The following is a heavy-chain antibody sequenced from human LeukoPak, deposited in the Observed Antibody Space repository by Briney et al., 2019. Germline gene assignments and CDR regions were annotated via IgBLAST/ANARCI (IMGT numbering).Heavy chain of an antibody. CDR2: INTDGSST. V-gene: IGHV3-74*03. J-gene: IGHJ1*01. D-gene: IGHD4-23*01. CDR1: GFTFSSYW. CDR3: YGGYAEH. Sequence: GGSLRLSCAASGFTFSSYWMHWVRQAPGKGLMWVSGINTDGSSTMYADSVKGRFTISRDNAKNTLYLQMNSLRGEDTAVYHCYGGYAEHWGQGTLVTVSS.